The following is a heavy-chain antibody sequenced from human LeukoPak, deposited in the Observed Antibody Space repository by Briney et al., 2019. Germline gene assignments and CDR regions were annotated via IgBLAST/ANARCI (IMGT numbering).Heavy chain of an antibody. D-gene: IGHD3-22*01. CDR2: MSASVGNT. CDR1: GFNFGTYA. CDR3: TKVRTYDRNGYFSHCFDY. J-gene: IGHJ4*02. V-gene: IGHV3-23*01. Sequence: GGSLRLSCAASGFNFGTYAMGWVRQAPGKGLEWVSAMSASVGNTYYADSVKGRFTISRDSSKNTVYLQMNSLRVEDTAIYYCTKVRTYDRNGYFSHCFDYRGQGTLVTVSS.